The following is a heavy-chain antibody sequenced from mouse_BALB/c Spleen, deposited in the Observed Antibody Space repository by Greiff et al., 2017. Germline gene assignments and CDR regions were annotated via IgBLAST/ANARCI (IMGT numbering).Heavy chain of an antibody. Sequence: EVQLQQSGPGLVKPSQSLSLTCTVTGYSITSDYAWNWIRQFPGNKLEWMGYISYSGSTSYNPSLKSRISITRDTSKNQFFLQLNSVTTEDTATYYCARDGDYAPYYYAMDYWGQGTSVTVSS. V-gene: IGHV3-2*02. J-gene: IGHJ4*01. CDR2: ISYSGST. CDR1: GYSITSDYA. D-gene: IGHD1-1*01. CDR3: ARDGDYAPYYYAMDY.